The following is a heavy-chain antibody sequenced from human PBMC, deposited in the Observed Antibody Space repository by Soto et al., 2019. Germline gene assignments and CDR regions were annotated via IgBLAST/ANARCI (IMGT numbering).Heavy chain of an antibody. CDR2: INHSGST. CDR1: GGSFSGYY. J-gene: IGHJ5*02. Sequence: PAETLSLTCAVYGGSFSGYYWSWIRQPPGKGLEWIGEINHSGSTNYNPSLKSRVTISVDTSKNQFSLKLSSVTAADTAVYYCARGRGNWNYVHHNWFDPWGQGTLVTVSS. D-gene: IGHD1-7*01. CDR3: ARGRGNWNYVHHNWFDP. V-gene: IGHV4-34*01.